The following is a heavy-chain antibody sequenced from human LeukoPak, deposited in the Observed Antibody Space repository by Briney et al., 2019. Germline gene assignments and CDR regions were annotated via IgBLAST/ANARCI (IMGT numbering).Heavy chain of an antibody. CDR2: ISAYNGNT. V-gene: IGHV1-18*01. J-gene: IGHJ4*02. CDR3: AKAAPTTMVRGVIRD. D-gene: IGHD3-10*01. Sequence: VASVKVSCKASGYTFTSYGISWVRQAPGQGLEWMGWISAYNGNTNYAQKLQGRVTMTTDTSTSTAYMELRSLRSDDTAVYYCAKAAPTTMVRGVIRDWGQGTLVTVSS. CDR1: GYTFTSYG.